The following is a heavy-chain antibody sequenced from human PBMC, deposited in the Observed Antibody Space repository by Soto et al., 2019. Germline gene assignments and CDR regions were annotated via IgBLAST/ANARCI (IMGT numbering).Heavy chain of an antibody. V-gene: IGHV3-30-3*01. D-gene: IGHD3-9*01. CDR3: ARDRPVLTGYSTNWFDP. CDR1: GFTFSSYA. CDR2: ISYDGSNK. J-gene: IGHJ5*02. Sequence: GGSLRLSCAASGFTFSSYAMHWVRQAPGKGLEWVAVISYDGSNKYYADSVKGRFTISRDNSKNTLYLQMNSLRAEDTAVYYCARDRPVLTGYSTNWFDPWGQGTLVTVSS.